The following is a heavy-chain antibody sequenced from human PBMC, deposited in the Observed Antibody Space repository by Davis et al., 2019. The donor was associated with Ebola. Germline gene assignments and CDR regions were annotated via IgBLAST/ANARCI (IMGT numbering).Heavy chain of an antibody. CDR1: GFTFSSYA. Sequence: GESLKISCAASGFTFSSYAMSWVRQAPGKGLEWVSAISGSGGSTYYADSVKGRFTISRDNSKNTLYLQMNSLRAEDTAVYYCANSGGYYGSGSPEDAFDIWGQGTMVTVSS. D-gene: IGHD3-10*01. J-gene: IGHJ3*02. V-gene: IGHV3-23*01. CDR3: ANSGGYYGSGSPEDAFDI. CDR2: ISGSGGST.